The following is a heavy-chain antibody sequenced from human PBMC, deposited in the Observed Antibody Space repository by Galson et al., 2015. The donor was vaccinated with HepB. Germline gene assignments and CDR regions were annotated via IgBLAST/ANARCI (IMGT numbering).Heavy chain of an antibody. CDR2: IWYDGSNK. CDR1: GFTFSSYG. CDR3: ARDESEYYYGSGSTVDY. V-gene: IGHV3-33*01. J-gene: IGHJ4*02. D-gene: IGHD3-10*01. Sequence: SLRLSCAASGFTFSSYGMHWVRQAPGKGLEWVAVIWYDGSNKYYADSVKGRLTISRDNSKNTLYLQMNSLRAEDTAVYYCARDESEYYYGSGSTVDYWGQGTLVTVSS.